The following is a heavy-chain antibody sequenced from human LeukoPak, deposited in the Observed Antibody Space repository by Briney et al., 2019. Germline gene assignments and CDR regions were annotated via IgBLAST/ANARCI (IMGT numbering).Heavy chain of an antibody. CDR3: ARRVYCTSASCYHYHYYMDV. CDR1: GYTFISYY. D-gene: IGHD2-2*01. CDR2: IDPSGGST. Sequence: ASVKVSCXASGYTFISYYIHWVRLAPGQGLEWMGIIDPSGGSTTYAQKFQGRVTMTRDTSTNTVYMQLSSLRSEDTAVYYCARRVYCTSASCYHYHYYMDVWGKGTTVTVSS. V-gene: IGHV1-46*03. J-gene: IGHJ6*03.